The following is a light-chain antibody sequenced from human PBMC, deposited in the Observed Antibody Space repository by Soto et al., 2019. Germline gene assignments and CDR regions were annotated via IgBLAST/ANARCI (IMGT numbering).Light chain of an antibody. CDR2: GAS. CDR1: QSVATGF. J-gene: IGKJ5*01. Sequence: IVLTQSPGTLSLSPGERATLSCRASQSVATGFLAWYQQKPGQAPRLLIYGASNRATGIPDRFSGSGSGTDFALTINRLEPEDFAVYYCQQFGNSLVTFGQGTRLEIK. CDR3: QQFGNSLVT. V-gene: IGKV3-20*01.